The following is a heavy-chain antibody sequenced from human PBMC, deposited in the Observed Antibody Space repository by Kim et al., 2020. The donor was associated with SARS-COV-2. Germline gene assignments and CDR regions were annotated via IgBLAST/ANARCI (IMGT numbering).Heavy chain of an antibody. CDR1: GGTFSSYT. CDR3: ARVSPSPMVRGGVWFDP. J-gene: IGHJ5*02. D-gene: IGHD3-10*01. Sequence: SVKVSCKASGGTFSSYTISWVRQAPGQGLEWMGRIIPILGIANYAQKFQGRVTITADKSTSTAYMELSSLRSEDTAVYYCARVSPSPMVRGGVWFDPWGQGTLVTVSS. V-gene: IGHV1-69*02. CDR2: IIPILGIA.